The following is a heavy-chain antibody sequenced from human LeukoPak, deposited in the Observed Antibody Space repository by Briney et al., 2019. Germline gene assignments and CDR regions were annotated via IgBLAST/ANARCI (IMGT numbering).Heavy chain of an antibody. CDR2: IKEDGSEK. CDR3: VRGGGYFDY. Sequence: PGGSLRLSCAASGFTFTSYLMSWVRQAPGKGLEWVANIKEDGSEKYYVDSVKGRFTISRDNAKNSLYLQMNSLRAEDTAVYYCVRGGGYFDYWGQGTPVTVSS. CDR1: GFTFTSYL. V-gene: IGHV3-7*01. J-gene: IGHJ4*02. D-gene: IGHD3-16*01.